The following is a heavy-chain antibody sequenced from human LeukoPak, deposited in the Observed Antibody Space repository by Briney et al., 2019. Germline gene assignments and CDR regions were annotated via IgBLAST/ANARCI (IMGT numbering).Heavy chain of an antibody. CDR1: GFTFSSYA. V-gene: IGHV3-30-3*01. D-gene: IGHD6-13*01. CDR3: AREVAAAVLHYFDY. J-gene: IGHJ4*02. Sequence: GGSLRLSCAASGFTFSSYAMHWVRQAPGKGLEWVAVISYDGSNKYYADSVKGRFTISRDNSKNTLYLQMNSLRAEDTAVYYCAREVAAAVLHYFDYWGQGTLVTVS. CDR2: ISYDGSNK.